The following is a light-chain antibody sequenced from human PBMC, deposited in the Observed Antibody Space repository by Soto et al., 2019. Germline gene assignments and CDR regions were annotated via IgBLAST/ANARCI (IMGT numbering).Light chain of an antibody. CDR3: HQYGSSPQT. CDR1: QSVSSTH. J-gene: IGKJ1*01. V-gene: IGKV3-20*01. Sequence: EIVLTQSPGTLSLSPGDRATLFCRASQSVSSTHLAWYHQKPGQAPRLLIYGASTRASGIPDRFSGSGSGTDFTLTISRLETEDFAVYYCHQYGSSPQTFXQGTKLDIK. CDR2: GAS.